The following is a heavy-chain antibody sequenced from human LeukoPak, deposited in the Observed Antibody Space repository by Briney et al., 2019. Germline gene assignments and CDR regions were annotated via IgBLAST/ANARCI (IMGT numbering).Heavy chain of an antibody. J-gene: IGHJ2*01. D-gene: IGHD5-24*01. V-gene: IGHV1-69*13. CDR3: ARDQGWLQLAWYFDL. CDR2: IIPIFGTA. CDR1: GGTFSSYA. Sequence: SVKVSCKASGGTFSSYAISWVRQAPGQGLEWMGGIIPIFGTANYAQKFQGRVTITADESTSTAYMELNSLRAEDTAVYYCARDQGWLQLAWYFDLWGRGTLVTVSS.